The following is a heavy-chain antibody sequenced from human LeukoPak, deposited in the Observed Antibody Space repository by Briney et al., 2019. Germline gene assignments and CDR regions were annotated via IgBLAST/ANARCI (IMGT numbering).Heavy chain of an antibody. V-gene: IGHV3-21*01. CDR3: ARDKGCSSTSCYIPFDY. Sequence: PGGSLRLSCAASGFTFSSYSMNWVRQAPGKGLEWVSSISSSSSYIYYADSVKGRFTTSRDNAKNSLYLQMNSLRAEDTAVYYCARDKGCSSTSCYIPFDYWGQGTLVTVSS. CDR1: GFTFSSYS. CDR2: ISSSSSYI. J-gene: IGHJ4*02. D-gene: IGHD2-2*02.